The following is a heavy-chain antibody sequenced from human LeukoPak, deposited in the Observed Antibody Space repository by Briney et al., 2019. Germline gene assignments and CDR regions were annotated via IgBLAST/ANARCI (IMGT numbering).Heavy chain of an antibody. CDR1: GFTFSSYA. D-gene: IGHD5-18*01. V-gene: IGHV3-33*08. J-gene: IGHJ3*02. CDR2: IWYDGSNK. Sequence: GGSLRLSCAASGFTFSSYAMHWVRQAPGKGLEWVAVIWYDGSNKYYADSVKGRFTISRDNSKNTLYLQMNSLRAEDTAVYYCARDRDGYSYGSEAFDIWGQGTMVTVSS. CDR3: ARDRDGYSYGSEAFDI.